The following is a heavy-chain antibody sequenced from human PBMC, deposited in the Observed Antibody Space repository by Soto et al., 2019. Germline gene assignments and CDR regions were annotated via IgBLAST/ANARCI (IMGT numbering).Heavy chain of an antibody. V-gene: IGHV1-46*01. CDR3: ARDRGGSVRGWLKPDGFDN. CDR1: GYTFTNYY. D-gene: IGHD3-10*01. CDR2: LNPRGGST. J-gene: IGHJ3*02. Sequence: LLVQSGAEVKKPGALVKVSCKASGYTFTNYYIHWVRQAPGQGLEWMGILNPRGGSTRYAQKFQGRVTMTRGTSTSTVYMEVRSLTSGDTAVYYCARDRGGSVRGWLKPDGFDNWGQGTLVNVSS.